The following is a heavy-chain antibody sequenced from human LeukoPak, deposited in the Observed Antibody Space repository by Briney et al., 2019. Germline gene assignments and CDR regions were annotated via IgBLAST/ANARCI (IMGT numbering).Heavy chain of an antibody. CDR3: ARGSDYYGSGSPNDY. Sequence: PGGSLRLSCAASGFTFSDSWMTWVRQSPGKGLEWVANMNQDGSEKYSVDSVEGRFTISRDNAKNSLYLQMNSLRAEDTAVYYCARGSDYYGSGSPNDYWGQGTLVTVSS. V-gene: IGHV3-7*01. D-gene: IGHD3-10*01. CDR2: MNQDGSEK. J-gene: IGHJ4*02. CDR1: GFTFSDSW.